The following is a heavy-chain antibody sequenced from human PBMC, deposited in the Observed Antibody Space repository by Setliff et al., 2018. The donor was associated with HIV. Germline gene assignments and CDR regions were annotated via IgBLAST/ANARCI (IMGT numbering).Heavy chain of an antibody. D-gene: IGHD2-15*01. J-gene: IGHJ5*02. CDR1: GGSISSGTYY. Sequence: SETLSLTCNVSGGSISSGTYYWGWIRQPLGKGLEWIGNIFYSGSTYYNPSLKSRVTISVDTSKNQFSLKLSSVTATDTAIYYCARGVGIGGNWFDPWGQGIMVTVSS. CDR3: ARGVGIGGNWFDP. CDR2: IFYSGST. V-gene: IGHV4-39*01.